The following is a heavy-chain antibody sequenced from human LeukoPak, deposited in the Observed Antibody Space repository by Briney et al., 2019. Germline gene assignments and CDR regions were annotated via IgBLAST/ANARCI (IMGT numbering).Heavy chain of an antibody. CDR2: IYNDGST. V-gene: IGHV3-53*01. CDR1: GFSVSTDH. J-gene: IGHJ4*02. Sequence: PGGSLRLSCAASGFSVSTDHMSWVRQAPGKGLEWVSVIYNDGSTYYADTVKGRFTISRDNSKNTVDLLVNSLRAEDTAVYYCARVWELSYDYWGKGTLVTVS. D-gene: IGHD3-16*02. CDR3: ARVWELSYDY.